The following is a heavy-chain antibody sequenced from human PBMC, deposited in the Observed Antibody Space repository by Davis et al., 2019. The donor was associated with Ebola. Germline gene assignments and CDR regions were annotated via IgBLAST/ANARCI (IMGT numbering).Heavy chain of an antibody. CDR1: GFTFSNSA. D-gene: IGHD3-3*01. J-gene: IGHJ6*02. V-gene: IGHV3-23*01. CDR3: AKDIITIFGVAPPGGMDV. CDR2: ISGSGGST. Sequence: GESLKISCAASGFTFSNSAMNWVRQAPGKGLEWVSGISGSGGSTYYAGSVKGRFTISRDNSENTLYLQMNSLRAEDTAVYYCAKDIITIFGVAPPGGMDVWGQGTTVTVSS.